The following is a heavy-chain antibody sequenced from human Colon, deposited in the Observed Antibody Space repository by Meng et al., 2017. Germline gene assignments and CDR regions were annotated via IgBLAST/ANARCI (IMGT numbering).Heavy chain of an antibody. CDR3: AREGGPVTEPYYFDY. D-gene: IGHD4-17*01. CDR1: GGSISSYY. CDR2: IYTSGST. Sequence: SETLSLTCTVSGGSISSYYWSWIRQPAGKGLEWIGRIYTSGSTNYNPSLKSRVTMSVDTSTNPFSLKLSSVTAADTAVYYCAREGGPVTEPYYFDYWGQGTLVTVSS. V-gene: IGHV4-4*07. J-gene: IGHJ4*02.